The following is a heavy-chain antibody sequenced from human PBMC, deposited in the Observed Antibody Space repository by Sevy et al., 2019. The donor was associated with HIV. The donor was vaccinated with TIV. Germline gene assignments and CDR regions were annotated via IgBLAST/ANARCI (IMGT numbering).Heavy chain of an antibody. Sequence: GGSLRLSCAASGFTFSSYAMSWVRQAPGKGLEWVSAISGSGGGTYYADSVKGRFTISRDNSKNTLYLQMNSLRAEDTAVYYCAKDLSDSSGYFHYFDYWGQGTLVTVSS. D-gene: IGHD3-22*01. CDR2: ISGSGGGT. J-gene: IGHJ4*02. V-gene: IGHV3-23*01. CDR3: AKDLSDSSGYFHYFDY. CDR1: GFTFSSYA.